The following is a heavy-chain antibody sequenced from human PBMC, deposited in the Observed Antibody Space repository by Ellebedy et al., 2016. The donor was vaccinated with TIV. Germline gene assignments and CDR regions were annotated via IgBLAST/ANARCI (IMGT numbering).Heavy chain of an antibody. Sequence: GGSLRLXXAASGFSFSSYAMSWVRQAPGQGLEWVGGIVPDFGTPYYTEKFKGRVTITADARTASLEFSTLTADDTAVYYCAALYERSGSPRLRWFDPWGQGTLVSVSS. J-gene: IGHJ5*02. CDR2: IVPDFGTP. V-gene: IGHV1-69*01. CDR1: GFSFSSYA. CDR3: AALYERSGSPRLRWFDP. D-gene: IGHD3-22*01.